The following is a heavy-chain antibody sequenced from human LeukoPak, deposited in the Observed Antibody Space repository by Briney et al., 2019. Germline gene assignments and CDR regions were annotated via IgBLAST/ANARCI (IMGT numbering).Heavy chain of an antibody. CDR1: GGTFSSYA. CDR2: IIPIFGTA. CDR3: ARVLAATSGYYYYYYMDV. J-gene: IGHJ6*03. D-gene: IGHD2-15*01. V-gene: IGHV1-69*13. Sequence: SVKVSCKASGGTFSSYAISWVRQAPGQGLEWMGGIIPIFGTANYAQKFQGRVTITAHESTSTAYMELSSLRSEDTAVYYCARVLAATSGYYYYYYMDVWGQGTTVTVSS.